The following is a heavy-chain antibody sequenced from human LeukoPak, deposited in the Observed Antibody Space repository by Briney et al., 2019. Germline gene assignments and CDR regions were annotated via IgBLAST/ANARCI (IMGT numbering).Heavy chain of an antibody. D-gene: IGHD2-15*01. CDR2: IIDSGIST. Sequence: GGSLRLSCAASGFTFSNYAMSWVRQAPGKGLEWVSVIIDSGISTYYADSVKGRFTISRDNSKNTLYLQMNSLRAEDTALYYCAKGGYCSGGSCYDDYWGQGTLVTVSS. CDR3: AKGGYCSGGSCYDDY. J-gene: IGHJ4*02. V-gene: IGHV3-23*01. CDR1: GFTFSNYA.